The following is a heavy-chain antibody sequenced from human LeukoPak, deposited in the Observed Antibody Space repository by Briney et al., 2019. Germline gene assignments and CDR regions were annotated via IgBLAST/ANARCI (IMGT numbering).Heavy chain of an antibody. J-gene: IGHJ4*02. CDR3: ARDRASGMDF. CDR1: GYSVNSGAHY. CDR2: IFFTGRT. V-gene: IGHV4-31*03. Sequence: SETLSLTCTVPGYSVNSGAHYWSWIRQYPGKGLEWIGQIFFTGRTDYSPFLKSRLTISIDTSKNQFSMELSSVSVADTATYFCARDRASGMDFWGQGTLVTVSS. D-gene: IGHD3-10*01.